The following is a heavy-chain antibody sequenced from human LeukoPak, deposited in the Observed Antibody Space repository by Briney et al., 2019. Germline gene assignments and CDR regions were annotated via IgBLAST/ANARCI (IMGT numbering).Heavy chain of an antibody. CDR1: GGSISSGAYY. CDR2: IWHSGGT. D-gene: IGHD3-22*01. J-gene: IGHJ4*02. Sequence: SETLSLTCTVSGGSISSGAYYWSWIRQPPGKGLDWIGYIWHSGGTYYNPSLKSRVTISVDKSKNQFSLKLSSVTAADTAVYYCARGGIRVIFDYWGQGTLVTVSS. CDR3: ARGGIRVIFDY. V-gene: IGHV4-30-2*01.